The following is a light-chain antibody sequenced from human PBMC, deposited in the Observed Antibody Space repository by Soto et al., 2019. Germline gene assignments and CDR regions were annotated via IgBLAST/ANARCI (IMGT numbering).Light chain of an antibody. Sequence: EIVLTQSPGTLSLSPGERATLSCRASQSVSSSYLAWYQQKPGQAPRLLIYGASSRATGIPDRFSGSGSGTDFTLTISXLEPEXFAVYYCQQYGSSPPTWTFGQGTKVEIK. CDR2: GAS. J-gene: IGKJ1*01. CDR3: QQYGSSPPTWT. V-gene: IGKV3-20*01. CDR1: QSVSSSY.